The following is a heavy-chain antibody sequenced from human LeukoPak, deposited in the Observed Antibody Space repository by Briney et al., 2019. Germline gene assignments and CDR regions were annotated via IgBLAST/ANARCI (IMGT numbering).Heavy chain of an antibody. D-gene: IGHD2-15*01. V-gene: IGHV3-74*01. CDR1: GFSVSGYW. Sequence: GGSLRLSCAASGFSVSGYWMHGVRQAPGKGLVWVSRINDDGTSTTYADSVKGRFTISRDNAKNTVYLQMNSLRAEDTAVYYCARVADTPTWGQGTLVTVSS. CDR2: INDDGTST. J-gene: IGHJ4*02. CDR3: ARVADTPT.